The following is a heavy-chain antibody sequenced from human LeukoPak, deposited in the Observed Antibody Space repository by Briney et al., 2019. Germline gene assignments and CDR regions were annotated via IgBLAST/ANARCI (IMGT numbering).Heavy chain of an antibody. V-gene: IGHV1-69*05. Sequence: GSSVKVSCKASGGTFSSYAISWVRQAPGQGLEWMGRIIPIFGTANYAQKFQGRVTITTDESTSTAYMELSILRSEDTAVYYCAREYSNWGANYYYYYMDVWGKGTTVTVSS. CDR3: AREYSNWGANYYYYYMDV. CDR2: IIPIFGTA. J-gene: IGHJ6*03. D-gene: IGHD4-11*01. CDR1: GGTFSSYA.